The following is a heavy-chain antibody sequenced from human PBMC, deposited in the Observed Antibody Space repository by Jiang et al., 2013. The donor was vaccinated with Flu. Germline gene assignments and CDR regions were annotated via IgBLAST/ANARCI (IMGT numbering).Heavy chain of an antibody. V-gene: IGHV1-69*01. Sequence: FQGRVTITADESTSTAYMELSSLRSEDTAVYYCAREPGYYGMDVWGQGTTVTVSS. CDR3: AREPGYYGMDV. J-gene: IGHJ6*02.